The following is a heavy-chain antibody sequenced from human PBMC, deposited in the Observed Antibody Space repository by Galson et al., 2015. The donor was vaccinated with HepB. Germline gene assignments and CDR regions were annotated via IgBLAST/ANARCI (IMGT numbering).Heavy chain of an antibody. V-gene: IGHV3-74*01. CDR3: ARDGASTTPFDS. D-gene: IGHD1-1*01. J-gene: IGHJ4*02. CDR1: GFSLSDYW. CDR2: INSGGSIT. Sequence: LRLSCAAFGFSLSDYWMHWVRQGPGKGLVWVSHINSGGSITTYADSVRGRFTISRDIAKNMVYLQMNSVRLDDTAVYYCARDGASTTPFDSWGQGTLVTVSS.